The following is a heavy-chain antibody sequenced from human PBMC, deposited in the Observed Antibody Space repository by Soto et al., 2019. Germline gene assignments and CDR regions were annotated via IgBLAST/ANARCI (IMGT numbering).Heavy chain of an antibody. CDR2: IYYSGST. Sequence: SETLSLTCTVSGGSISSGGYYWSWIRQHPGKGLEWIGYIYYSGSTYYNPSLRSRVTISVDTSKNQFSLKLSSVTAADTAVYYCAIYDSSGSRGSQHWGQGTLVTVSS. CDR3: AIYDSSGSRGSQH. CDR1: GGSISSGGYY. V-gene: IGHV4-31*03. D-gene: IGHD3-22*01. J-gene: IGHJ1*01.